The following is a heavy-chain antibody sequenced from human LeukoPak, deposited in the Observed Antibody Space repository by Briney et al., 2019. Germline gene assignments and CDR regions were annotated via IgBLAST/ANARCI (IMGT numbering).Heavy chain of an antibody. V-gene: IGHV1-46*03. CDR1: GYTFTSYY. Sequence: ASVKVSCKASGYTFTSYYMHWVRQAPGQGLEWMGIINPSGGSTSYAQKFKGRVTMTRDTSTSTVYMELSSLRSEDTAVYYCARDSVQHIVVVLAGFFDYWGQETLVTFPS. D-gene: IGHD2-2*01. CDR2: INPSGGST. J-gene: IGHJ4*02. CDR3: ARDSVQHIVVVLAGFFDY.